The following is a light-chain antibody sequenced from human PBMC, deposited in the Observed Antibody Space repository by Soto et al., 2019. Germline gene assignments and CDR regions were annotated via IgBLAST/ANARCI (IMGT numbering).Light chain of an antibody. J-gene: IGKJ4*01. CDR1: PDIDSA. Sequence: DIQMTQSPSYVSASVGARVTITCRASPDIDSALAWFQQKPGEAPRLRIYTADTLHSGVQSRFRGAGAGTEFSLTIRGLQPDDVANYFGQQGNSFPLTFGGGTKVEIK. CDR2: TAD. V-gene: IGKV1-12*01. CDR3: QQGNSFPLT.